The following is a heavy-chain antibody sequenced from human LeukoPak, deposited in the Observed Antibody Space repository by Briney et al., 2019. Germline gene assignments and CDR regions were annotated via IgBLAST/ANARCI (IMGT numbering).Heavy chain of an antibody. CDR2: IHYSGTT. V-gene: IGHV4-59*01. J-gene: IGHJ4*02. CDR1: GGSISSYC. Sequence: SETLSLTGTVSGGSISSYCWSWIRQPPGKGLESIGYIHYSGTTDYNPSLKSRVTISVDTSKNQFSLKLTSVTAADTAVYYCARLGTCSGGHCLPDYWGQGTLVTVSS. CDR3: ARLGTCSGGHCLPDY. D-gene: IGHD2-15*01.